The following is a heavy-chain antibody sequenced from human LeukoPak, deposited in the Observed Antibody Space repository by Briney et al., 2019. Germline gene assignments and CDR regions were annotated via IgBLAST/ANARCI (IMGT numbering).Heavy chain of an antibody. CDR2: IHYSGST. J-gene: IGHJ4*02. V-gene: IGHV4-59*01. Sequence: PSETLSLTCTVSGGSTSSYYWSWIRQPPGKGLEWIGYIHYSGSTNYNPSLKSRVTISVDTSKNQFSLKLSSVTAADTAVYYCARGKRADYWGRGTLVTVSS. CDR1: GGSTSSYY. CDR3: ARGKRADY. D-gene: IGHD1-1*01.